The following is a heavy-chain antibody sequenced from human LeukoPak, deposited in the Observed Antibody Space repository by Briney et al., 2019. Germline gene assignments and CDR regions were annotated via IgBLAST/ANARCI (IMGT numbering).Heavy chain of an antibody. J-gene: IGHJ4*02. D-gene: IGHD6-19*01. CDR2: ISSSGSTI. Sequence: PGGSLRLSCAASGFTFSSYEMNWVRQAPGKGLEWVSYISSSGSTIYYADSVKGRFTISRDNAKNSLYLQMNSLRAEDTAVYYCAREGGSGWYYFDYWGQGTLVTVSS. CDR3: AREGGSGWYYFDY. V-gene: IGHV3-48*03. CDR1: GFTFSSYE.